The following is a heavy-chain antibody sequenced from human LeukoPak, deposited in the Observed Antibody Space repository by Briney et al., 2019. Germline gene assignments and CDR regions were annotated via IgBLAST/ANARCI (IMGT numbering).Heavy chain of an antibody. D-gene: IGHD3-10*01. CDR2: VYYSGST. CDR1: GGSVSSGSYY. Sequence: SESLSLTCTVTGGSVSSGSYYWSWLRQPPGKGLEWLRNVYYSGSTNYNPSLKSRVTISVDTSKNQFSLKLSSVTAADTDVYYCARDSWFGELLYYWGQGTLVTVSS. V-gene: IGHV4-61*01. CDR3: ARDSWFGELLYY. J-gene: IGHJ4*02.